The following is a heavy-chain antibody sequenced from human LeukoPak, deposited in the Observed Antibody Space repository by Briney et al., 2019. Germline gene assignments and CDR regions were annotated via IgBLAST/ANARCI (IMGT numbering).Heavy chain of an antibody. CDR2: INHSGST. CDR1: GGTFSGYY. J-gene: IGHJ3*02. D-gene: IGHD2-21*02. Sequence: SETLSLTCAVYGGTFSGYYWSWIRQPPGKGLEWIGEINHSGSTNYNPSLKSRVTISLDTSGNQFSLKLSSVTAADTAVYYCASGYCGGACQLGGVDMWGQGTMVTVSS. V-gene: IGHV4-34*01. CDR3: ASGYCGGACQLGGVDM.